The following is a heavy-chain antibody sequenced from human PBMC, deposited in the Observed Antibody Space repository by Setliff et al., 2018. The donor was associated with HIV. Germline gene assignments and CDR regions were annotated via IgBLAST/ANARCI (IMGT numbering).Heavy chain of an antibody. D-gene: IGHD4-17*01. CDR2: MSRNT. J-gene: IGHJ4*02. Sequence: GGSLRLSCAASGFTFSTYAMTWVRQAPGKGLEWVSSMSRNTYYADSVKGRFTISRDNAENILYLQMNSLRAEDTAVYYCARVIDHGARWFFDYWGQGTPVTVSS. CDR1: GFTFSTYA. V-gene: IGHV3-23*01. CDR3: ARVIDHGARWFFDY.